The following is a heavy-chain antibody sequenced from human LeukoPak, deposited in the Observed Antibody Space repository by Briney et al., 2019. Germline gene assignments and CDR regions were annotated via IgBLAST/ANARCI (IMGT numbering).Heavy chain of an antibody. Sequence: GGSLRLSCAASGFTFSSYAMNWVRQAPGKGLEWVSGISGSGDSTYYADSVKGRFTISRDNSKSTLYLQMNSLRAEDTALYYCAKQDIVVVPPGHFDYWGQGTLVTVSS. D-gene: IGHD2-2*01. V-gene: IGHV3-23*01. CDR2: ISGSGDST. J-gene: IGHJ4*02. CDR1: GFTFSSYA. CDR3: AKQDIVVVPPGHFDY.